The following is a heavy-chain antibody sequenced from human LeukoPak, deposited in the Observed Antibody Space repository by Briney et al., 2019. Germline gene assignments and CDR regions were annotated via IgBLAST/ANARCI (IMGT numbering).Heavy chain of an antibody. CDR2: IIPIFGTA. D-gene: IGHD4-17*01. Sequence: ASVKVSCKASGGTFSSYAISWVRQAPGQGLEWMGGIIPIFGTANYAQKSQGRVTITADESTSTAYMELSSLRSEDTAVYYCAVSRDYGDYVWFDPWGQGTLVTVSS. V-gene: IGHV1-69*13. CDR1: GGTFSSYA. J-gene: IGHJ5*02. CDR3: AVSRDYGDYVWFDP.